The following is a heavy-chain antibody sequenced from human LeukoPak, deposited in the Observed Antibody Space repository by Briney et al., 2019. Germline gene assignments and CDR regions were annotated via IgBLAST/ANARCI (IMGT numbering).Heavy chain of an antibody. J-gene: IGHJ4*02. V-gene: IGHV1-46*01. D-gene: IGHD6-6*01. Sequence: GASVTVSCKASGYTFTGYYMHWVRQAPGQGLEWVGIINPSGGSRTYAQKFQGRVTMTRDTSTSTVYMELSSLRSEDTAVYYCARGVTLTTRPEIWAGDYWGQGTLVTVPS. CDR1: GYTFTGYY. CDR2: INPSGGSR. CDR3: ARGVTLTTRPEIWAGDY.